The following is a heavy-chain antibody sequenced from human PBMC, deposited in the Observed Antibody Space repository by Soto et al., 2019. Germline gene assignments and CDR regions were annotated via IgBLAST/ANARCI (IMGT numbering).Heavy chain of an antibody. CDR1: GYTFTTFG. J-gene: IGHJ4*02. V-gene: IGHV1-18*04. CDR3: ARSPRVIVTAKGTLDF. CDR2: ISTSTGNT. Sequence: QVQLVQSGGEVKKPGASVKVSYKASGYTFTTFGITWVRQVPGQGLEWLGWISTSTGNTNYAQNLQGRLTLTTDPSTRTAYMELRSLTSDDTAVYYCARSPRVIVTAKGTLDFWGQGTLITVSS. D-gene: IGHD2-21*02.